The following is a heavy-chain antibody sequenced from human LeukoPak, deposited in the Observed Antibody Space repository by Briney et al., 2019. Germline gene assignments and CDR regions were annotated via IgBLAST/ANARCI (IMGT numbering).Heavy chain of an antibody. CDR2: ISGSGGST. CDR1: GFTFSSYA. CDR3: AKSDVDIPHMDV. V-gene: IGHV3-23*01. D-gene: IGHD5-12*01. Sequence: GGSLRLSCAASGFTFSSYAMSWVRQAPGKGLEWVSAISGSGGSTYYADSVKGRFTISRDNSKNTLYLQMNSLRAEDTAVYCCAKSDVDIPHMDVWGKGTTVTVSS. J-gene: IGHJ6*03.